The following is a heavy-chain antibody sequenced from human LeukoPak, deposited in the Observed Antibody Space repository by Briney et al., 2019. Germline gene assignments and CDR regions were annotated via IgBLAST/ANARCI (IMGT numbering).Heavy chain of an antibody. CDR3: AREKTACGGDCYDS. CDR2: ISSSGTPI. CDR1: GFTLSSYE. J-gene: IGHJ4*02. V-gene: IGHV3-48*03. D-gene: IGHD2-21*01. Sequence: GGSLRLSCAASGFTLSSYEMNWVRQAPGKGLEWVSYISSSGTPIHYADSVKGRFTISRDNAKSSLFLQMNSLRAEDTAVYYCAREKTACGGDCYDSWGQGTLVTVSS.